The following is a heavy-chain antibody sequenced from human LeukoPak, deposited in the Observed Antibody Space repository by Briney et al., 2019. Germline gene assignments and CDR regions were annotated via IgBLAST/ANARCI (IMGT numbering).Heavy chain of an antibody. J-gene: IGHJ4*02. CDR1: GVSISSYY. Sequence: PSETLSLTCTVSGVSISSYYWSWIRQPPGKGLEWIGYIYYSGSTNYNPSLKSRVTISVDTSKNQFSLKLSSVTAADTAVYYCARESSDRVRGVIWYYFDYWGQGTLVTVSS. CDR3: ARESSDRVRGVIWYYFDY. D-gene: IGHD3-10*01. CDR2: IYYSGST. V-gene: IGHV4-59*01.